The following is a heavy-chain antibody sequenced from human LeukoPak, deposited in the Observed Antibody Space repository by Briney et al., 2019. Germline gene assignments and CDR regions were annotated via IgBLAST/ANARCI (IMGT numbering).Heavy chain of an antibody. V-gene: IGHV3-66*01. CDR2: ITSGGST. J-gene: IGHJ4*02. Sequence: GGSLRLSCAASGFTVTNNDMNWVRQAPGKGLEWVSVITSGGSTYFADSVKGRFTVSRDNSKNTLSLQMNSLRVEDTAVYYCARDLISGPATHDSWGRGALVTVSS. CDR1: GFTVTNND. D-gene: IGHD2-15*01. CDR3: ARDLISGPATHDS.